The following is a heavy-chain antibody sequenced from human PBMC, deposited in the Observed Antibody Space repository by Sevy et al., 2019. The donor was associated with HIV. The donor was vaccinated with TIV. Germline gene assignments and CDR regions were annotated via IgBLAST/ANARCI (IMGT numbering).Heavy chain of an antibody. V-gene: IGHV1-3*01. Sequence: ASVKVSCKASGYTFTSYAMHWVRQAPGQRLEWMGWINAGNGNTKYAQKFQGRVTITRDTSASTAYMELSSLRSEDTAVYYCARVRIAAHTALDYWGQGTLVTVSS. CDR1: GYTFTSYA. CDR2: INAGNGNT. D-gene: IGHD6-6*01. J-gene: IGHJ4*02. CDR3: ARVRIAAHTALDY.